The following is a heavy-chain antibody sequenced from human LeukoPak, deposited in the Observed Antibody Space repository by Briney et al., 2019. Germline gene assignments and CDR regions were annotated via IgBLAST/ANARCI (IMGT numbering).Heavy chain of an antibody. CDR1: GGSISNYS. Sequence: SATLSLTCTASGGSISNYSRSWVRQPPEVGLEWIGYVHYSGSPNYNPSLKSRVTMSVDTSKNQFSLELSSVTAADTAVYYCARGQRGQQLVPFSRVYYYYYYMDVWGKGTTVTVSS. V-gene: IGHV4-59*01. CDR3: ARGQRGQQLVPFSRVYYYYYYMDV. J-gene: IGHJ6*03. D-gene: IGHD6-13*01. CDR2: VHYSGSP.